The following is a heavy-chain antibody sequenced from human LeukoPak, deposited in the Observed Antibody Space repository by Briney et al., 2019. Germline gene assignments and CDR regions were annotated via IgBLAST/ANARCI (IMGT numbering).Heavy chain of an antibody. J-gene: IGHJ4*02. D-gene: IGHD3-10*01. V-gene: IGHV3-53*01. CDR3: ATGSRGGVLDY. CDR2: IYSGGTT. CDR1: EFTVSANH. Sequence: GGSLRLSCAASEFTVSANHMSWVRQVPGKGLEWVSVIYSGGTTYYGDSVKGRFTISRDNSKNTLYLQMNSLRAEDTAVYYCATGSRGGVLDYWGQGTLVTVSS.